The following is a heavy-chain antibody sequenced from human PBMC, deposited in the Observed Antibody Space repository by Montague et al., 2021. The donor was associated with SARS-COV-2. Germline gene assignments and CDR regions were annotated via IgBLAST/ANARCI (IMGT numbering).Heavy chain of an antibody. Sequence: SETLSLTCTVSGGSISSSNYYWGWIRQPPGKGLEWIVNMYYSGSTYYNPSLKSRVTISIDTSKNQFSLKLISVTAADTAVYYCARDDIVLQGVTKGMDVWGQGTTVTVSS. CDR1: GGSISSSNYY. D-gene: IGHD3-10*01. J-gene: IGHJ6*02. CDR3: ARDDIVLQGVTKGMDV. CDR2: MYYSGST. V-gene: IGHV4-39*07.